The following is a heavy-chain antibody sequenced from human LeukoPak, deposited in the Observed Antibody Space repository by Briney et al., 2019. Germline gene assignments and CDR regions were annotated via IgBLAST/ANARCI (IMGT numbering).Heavy chain of an antibody. CDR3: GQGLLDY. V-gene: IGHV3-7*01. CDR2: IKQDGSEK. CDR1: GFSFSSYA. D-gene: IGHD2-15*01. J-gene: IGHJ4*02. Sequence: PGGSLRLSCAASGFSFSSYAMSWVRQAPGKGLEWVANIKQDGSEKYYVDSVKGRFTISRDNAKNSVYLQMNSLRAEDTAVYYCGQGLLDYWGQGTLVTVSS.